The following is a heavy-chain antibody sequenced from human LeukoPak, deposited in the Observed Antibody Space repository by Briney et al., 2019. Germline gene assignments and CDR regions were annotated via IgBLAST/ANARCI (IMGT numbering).Heavy chain of an antibody. J-gene: IGHJ4*02. CDR2: ISNGAGST. CDR1: GFTFSSYA. D-gene: IGHD1-26*01. CDR3: ARENSGSYYQFDC. V-gene: IGHV3-21*01. Sequence: GGSLRLSCAASGFTFSSYAMTWVRQPPGKGLEWVSSISNGAGSTYYADSVKGRFTISRDNAKNSLYLQMNSLRPEDTAVYYCARENSGSYYQFDCWGQGTLVTVSS.